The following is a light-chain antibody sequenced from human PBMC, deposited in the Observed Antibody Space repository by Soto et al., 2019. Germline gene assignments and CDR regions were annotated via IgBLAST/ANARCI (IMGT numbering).Light chain of an antibody. CDR2: GAS. CDR1: QSVSSN. J-gene: IGKJ5*01. CDR3: QQYSSSPS. V-gene: IGKV3-15*01. Sequence: EIVLTQSPATLSVSPGERATLSFRASQSVSSNLAWYQQKPGQAPRLLIYGASTRASGIPARFSGNGSGTEFTLTIGSLQSEDFAVYYCQQYSSSPSFGQGTRLEIK.